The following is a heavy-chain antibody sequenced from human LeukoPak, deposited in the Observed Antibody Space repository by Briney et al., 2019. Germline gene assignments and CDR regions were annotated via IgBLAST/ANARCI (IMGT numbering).Heavy chain of an antibody. D-gene: IGHD3-10*01. V-gene: IGHV3-74*01. Sequence: GGSLRHSCAASGFTLSSYWMHWARQTPGKGLVWVSRMSSDESTTNYADSVRGRFTISRDNAKNALYLQMNNLRAEDTAIYFCARGRGPYGWFDPWGQGTLVTVSS. CDR3: ARGRGPYGWFDP. J-gene: IGHJ5*02. CDR1: GFTLSSYW. CDR2: MSSDESTT.